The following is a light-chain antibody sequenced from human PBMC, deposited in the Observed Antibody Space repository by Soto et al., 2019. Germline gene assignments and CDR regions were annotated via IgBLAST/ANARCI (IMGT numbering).Light chain of an antibody. CDR2: GAS. CDR3: QQYGRSPRYT. J-gene: IGKJ2*01. V-gene: IGKV3-20*01. CDR1: QSVSSSS. Sequence: EIVLTQSPGTLSLSPGERATLSCRASQSVSSSSLAWYQQKPGQAPRLLIYGASSRATGIPDRFSGSGSGTEFTLTISRLEPEDFEVYYCQQYGRSPRYTFGQVNKLEIK.